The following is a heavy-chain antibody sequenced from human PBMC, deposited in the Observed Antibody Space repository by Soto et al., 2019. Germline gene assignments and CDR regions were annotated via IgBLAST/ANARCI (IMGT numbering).Heavy chain of an antibody. V-gene: IGHV3-21*01. J-gene: IGHJ4*02. Sequence: EVQLVESGGGLVKPGGSLRLSCAASGFNFSSYSMNWVRQAPGKGLEWVSSISSSSSYIYYADSVKGRFTISRDNAKNSLYLQMNSLRAEDTAVYYCASELRYFDWVQHFDYWGQGTLVTVSS. CDR2: ISSSSSYI. CDR3: ASELRYFDWVQHFDY. CDR1: GFNFSSYS. D-gene: IGHD3-9*01.